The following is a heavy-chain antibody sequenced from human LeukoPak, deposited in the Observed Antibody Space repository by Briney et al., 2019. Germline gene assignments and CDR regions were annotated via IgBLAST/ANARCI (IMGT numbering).Heavy chain of an antibody. Sequence: AGGSLRLSCAASGFTFGTYSMSWVRQAPGKGLEWVAVISYDGTNRYYADSVKGRFTISRDNSKNTLYLQVSSLTPEDTAVYYCATFAYYYDNSGYSYEQYYGMDVWGPGTTVTVSS. D-gene: IGHD3-22*01. CDR2: ISYDGTNR. CDR1: GFTFGTYS. V-gene: IGHV3-30-3*01. J-gene: IGHJ6*02. CDR3: ATFAYYYDNSGYSYEQYYGMDV.